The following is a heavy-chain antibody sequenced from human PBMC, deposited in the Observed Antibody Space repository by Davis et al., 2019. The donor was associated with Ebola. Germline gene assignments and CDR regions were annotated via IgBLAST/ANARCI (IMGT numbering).Heavy chain of an antibody. V-gene: IGHV3-74*03. J-gene: IGHJ4*02. CDR3: ARDSDDYSFDY. CDR1: GFTFSSYS. Sequence: HTGGSLRLSCVASGFTFSSYSMNWVRQAPGKGLVWVSCINRDGSTTTYADSVKGRFTISRDNSKNTLYLQMNSLRPEDTAVYYCARDSDDYSFDYWGQGTLVTVSS. CDR2: INRDGSTT. D-gene: IGHD4-11*01.